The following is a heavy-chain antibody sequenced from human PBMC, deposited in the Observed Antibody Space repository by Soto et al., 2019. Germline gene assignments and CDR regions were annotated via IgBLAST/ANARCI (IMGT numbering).Heavy chain of an antibody. CDR2: VFHSGST. D-gene: IGHD3-16*02. CDR3: ARGHLGVIVRPSYFDF. CDR1: GDSISGFY. J-gene: IGHJ4*02. V-gene: IGHV4-59*08. Sequence: SETLSLTCTVSGDSISGFYWSWIRQPPGKGLEWFGYVFHSGSTNYNPSLKSRVTISVDASKNQFSLRLSSVTAADTAVYFCARGHLGVIVRPSYFDFWGQGTLVTVSS.